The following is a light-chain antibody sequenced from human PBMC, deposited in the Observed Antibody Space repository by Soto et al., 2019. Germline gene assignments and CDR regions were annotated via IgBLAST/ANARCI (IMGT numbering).Light chain of an antibody. Sequence: DIQMTQSQSSVSASVGDRVTITCRASQGINNWLAWYQQKPGKAPKLLIYTTSSLQSGVPSRFSGSGSGTDFTLTISSLQPEDFATYYCRQANSYPLTFGGGTKVEIK. CDR3: RQANSYPLT. CDR1: QGINNW. CDR2: TTS. J-gene: IGKJ4*01. V-gene: IGKV1D-12*01.